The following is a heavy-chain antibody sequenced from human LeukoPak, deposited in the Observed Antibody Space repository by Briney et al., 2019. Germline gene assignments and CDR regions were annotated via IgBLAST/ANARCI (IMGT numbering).Heavy chain of an antibody. CDR3: ARDYDVLTAYPPTQLFDP. CDR1: GGSITNYF. V-gene: IGHV4-59*12. J-gene: IGHJ5*02. CDR2: ILYSGST. D-gene: IGHD3-9*01. Sequence: SETLSLTCFVSGGSITNYFWSWIRQPPGKGLEWIGYILYSGSTKYNPSLKSRVTMSADTSKNQFSLKLDSVTAADTAVYYCARDYDVLTAYPPTQLFDPWGQGTLVTVSS.